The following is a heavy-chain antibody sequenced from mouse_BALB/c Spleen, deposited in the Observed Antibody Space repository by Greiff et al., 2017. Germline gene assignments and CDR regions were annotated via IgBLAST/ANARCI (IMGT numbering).Heavy chain of an antibody. CDR3: ARSTTVVATDY. J-gene: IGHJ2*01. Sequence: DVMLVESGGGLVQPGGSRKLSCAASGFTFSSFGMHWVRQAPEKGLEWVAYISSGSSTIYYADTVKGRFTISRDNPKNTLFLQMTSLRSEDTAMYYCARSTTVVATDYWGQGTTLTVSS. D-gene: IGHD1-1*01. CDR1: GFTFSSFG. CDR2: ISSGSSTI. V-gene: IGHV5-17*02.